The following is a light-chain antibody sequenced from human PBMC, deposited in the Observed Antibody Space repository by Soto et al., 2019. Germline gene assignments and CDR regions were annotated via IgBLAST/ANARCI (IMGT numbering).Light chain of an antibody. Sequence: DIQMTQSPSTLSASVGDRVTITCRASQSISSWLAWYQQKPGKAPKLLIYKASSLESGVPSRFSASRSGTEFTLTISSLQPDDFATYYCQQYNSYSETFGQGTKV. J-gene: IGKJ1*01. CDR2: KAS. CDR1: QSISSW. CDR3: QQYNSYSET. V-gene: IGKV1-5*03.